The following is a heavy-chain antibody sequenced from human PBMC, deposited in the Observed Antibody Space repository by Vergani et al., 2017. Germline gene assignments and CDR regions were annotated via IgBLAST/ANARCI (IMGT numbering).Heavy chain of an antibody. CDR2: IQFVGSNH. J-gene: IGHJ4*02. CDR1: GFTLSNYD. Sequence: QVQLVESGGGVVQRGGSLRLSCATSGFTLSNYDMQWIRQGPGKGLEFVAFIQFVGSNHYYADSVKGRFTLSRDFSKNTLYLQMNSLRTDDTATYYCAKHFRGWGIDYWGQGTQVIVSS. CDR3: AKHFRGWGIDY. V-gene: IGHV3-30*02. D-gene: IGHD3-16*01.